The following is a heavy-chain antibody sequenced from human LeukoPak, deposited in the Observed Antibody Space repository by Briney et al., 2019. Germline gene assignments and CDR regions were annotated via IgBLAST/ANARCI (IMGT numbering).Heavy chain of an antibody. J-gene: IGHJ5*02. Sequence: PSETLSLTCTVSGGSISSSSYYWGWIRQPPGKGLEWIGSIYYSGSTYYNPSLKSRVTISVDTSKNQFSLKLSSVAAADTAVYYCARVWSGAAAPWGQGTLVTVSS. D-gene: IGHD6-13*01. CDR2: IYYSGST. CDR3: ARVWSGAAAP. CDR1: GGSISSSSYY. V-gene: IGHV4-39*07.